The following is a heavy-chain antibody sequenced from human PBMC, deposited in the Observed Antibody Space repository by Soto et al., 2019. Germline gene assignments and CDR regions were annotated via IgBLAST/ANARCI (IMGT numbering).Heavy chain of an antibody. D-gene: IGHD2-2*01. V-gene: IGHV3-11*01. Sequence: LILSCAASGFTFSDYYMSWIRQAPGKGLEWVSYISSSGSTIYYADSVKGRFTISRDNAKNSLYLQMNSLRAEDTAVYYCARAPVTDAKYYYYGMDVWGQGTTVTVSS. J-gene: IGHJ6*02. CDR3: ARAPVTDAKYYYYGMDV. CDR2: ISSSGSTI. CDR1: GFTFSDYY.